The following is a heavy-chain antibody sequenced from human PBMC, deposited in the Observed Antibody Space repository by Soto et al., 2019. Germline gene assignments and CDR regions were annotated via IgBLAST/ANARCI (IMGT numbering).Heavy chain of an antibody. CDR1: GGTFNRYA. J-gene: IGHJ6*02. Sequence: SGAEVKKPGSSVKVSCKASGGTFNRYAISWVRQAPGQGLEWMGGIIPIFGIGNDAQRFQGRVTITADESTGTAYMELSSLRSEDTGVYYCARSAITLFGVVSIPPHYYSEMDVWGQGTTVTVSS. D-gene: IGHD3-3*01. V-gene: IGHV1-69*01. CDR2: IIPIFGIG. CDR3: ARSAITLFGVVSIPPHYYSEMDV.